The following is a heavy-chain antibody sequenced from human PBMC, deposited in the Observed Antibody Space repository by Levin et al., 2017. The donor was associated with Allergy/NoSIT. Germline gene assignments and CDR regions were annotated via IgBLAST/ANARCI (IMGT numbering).Heavy chain of an antibody. J-gene: IGHJ5*02. CDR2: IYWDDDK. CDR3: ARREGGYGLNWFDP. CDR1: GFSFSTTGMG. Sequence: ESGPTLVKPTQTLTLTCTFSGFSFSTTGMGVGWIRQPPGKAPEWLALIYWDDDKRYSPSLKSRLRITKDASKNQVVLTMTNMEPVDTGTYYCARREGGYGLNWFDPWGPGTLVTVSS. D-gene: IGHD5-12*01. V-gene: IGHV2-5*02.